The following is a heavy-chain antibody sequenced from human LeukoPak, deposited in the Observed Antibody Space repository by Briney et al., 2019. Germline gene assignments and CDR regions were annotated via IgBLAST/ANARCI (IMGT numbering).Heavy chain of an antibody. J-gene: IGHJ4*02. Sequence: GGSLRLSCAASGFTFSSYWMSWVRQAPGKGLEWVAVISYDGSNKYYADSVKGRFTISRDNSKNTLYLQMNSLRAEDTAVYYCAMTTVTNFDYWGQGTLVTVSS. CDR2: ISYDGSNK. V-gene: IGHV3-30-3*01. CDR1: GFTFSSYW. CDR3: AMTTVTNFDY. D-gene: IGHD4-17*01.